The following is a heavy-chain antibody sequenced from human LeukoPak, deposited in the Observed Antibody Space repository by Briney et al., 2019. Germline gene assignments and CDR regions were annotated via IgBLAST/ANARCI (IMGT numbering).Heavy chain of an antibody. D-gene: IGHD6-13*01. CDR2: ISSNGGST. CDR3: ARDGLIAARRDYYYYMDV. V-gene: IGHV3-64*01. CDR1: GFTFSSYA. J-gene: IGHJ6*03. Sequence: PGRSLRLSCAASGFTFSSYAMHWVRQAPGKGLEYVSAISSNGGSTYYANSVKGRFTISRDNSKNTLYLQMGSLRAEDMAVYYCARDGLIAARRDYYYYMDVWGKGTTVTVSS.